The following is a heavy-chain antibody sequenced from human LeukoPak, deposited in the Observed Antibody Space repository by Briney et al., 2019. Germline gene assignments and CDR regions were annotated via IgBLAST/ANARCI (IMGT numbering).Heavy chain of an antibody. D-gene: IGHD4-17*01. V-gene: IGHV1-2*02. J-gene: IGHJ4*02. Sequence: GASVKVSCKASGYTFTSYYMHWVRQAPGQGLEWMGWINPNSGGTNYAQKFQGRVTMTRDTSISTAYMELSSLRSEDTAVYYCARGDDYGDFDYWGQGTLVTVSS. CDR2: INPNSGGT. CDR1: GYTFTSYY. CDR3: ARGDDYGDFDY.